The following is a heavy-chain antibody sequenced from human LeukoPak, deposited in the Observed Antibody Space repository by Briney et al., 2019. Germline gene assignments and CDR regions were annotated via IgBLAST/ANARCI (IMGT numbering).Heavy chain of an antibody. CDR2: IIPIFGRA. J-gene: IGHJ4*02. D-gene: IGHD4-17*01. V-gene: IGHV1-69*06. CDR1: GGTFSSYA. CDR3: ASGHGDYIVHLGYY. Sequence: GSSVKVSCKASGGTFSSYAISWVRQAPGQGLEWMGGIIPIFGRANYAQKFQGRVTITADKSTSTAYMELSSLRSEDTAVYYCASGHGDYIVHLGYYWGQGTLVTVSS.